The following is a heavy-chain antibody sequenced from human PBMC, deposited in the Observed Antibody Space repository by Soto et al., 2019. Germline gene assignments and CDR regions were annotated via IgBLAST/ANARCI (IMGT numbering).Heavy chain of an antibody. J-gene: IGHJ4*02. CDR2: INSDGSST. CDR1: GFTFSSYW. Sequence: PGGSLRLSCAASGFTFSSYWMHWVRQAPGKGLVWVSRINSDGSSTSYADSVKGRFTISRDNAKNTLYLQMDSLRAEDTALYYCARARIAVAGYDYWGQGTLVTVSS. CDR3: ARARIAVAGYDY. V-gene: IGHV3-74*01. D-gene: IGHD6-19*01.